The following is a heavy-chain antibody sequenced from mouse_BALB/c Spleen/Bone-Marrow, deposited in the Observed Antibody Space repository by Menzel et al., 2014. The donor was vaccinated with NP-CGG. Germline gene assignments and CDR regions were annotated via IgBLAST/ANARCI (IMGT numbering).Heavy chain of an antibody. CDR1: GFNIKDTY. V-gene: IGHV14-3*02. J-gene: IGHJ3*01. Sequence: EVQLQQSGAELVKPGASVKLSCTASGFNIKDTYMHWVKQRPEQGLEWIGRIDPANGNTKYDPKFQGKATITADTSSNTAYLQLSSLTSEDTAVYYCASYYYGSAWFAYWGQGTLVTDSA. D-gene: IGHD1-1*01. CDR2: IDPANGNT. CDR3: ASYYYGSAWFAY.